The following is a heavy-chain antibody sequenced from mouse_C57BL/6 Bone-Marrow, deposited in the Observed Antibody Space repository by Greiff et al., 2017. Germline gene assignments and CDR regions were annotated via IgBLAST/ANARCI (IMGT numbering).Heavy chain of an antibody. CDR1: GYTFTSYW. Sequence: VQLQQPGAELVMPGASVKLSCKASGYTFTSYWMHWVKQRPGQGLEWIGEIDPSDSSTNYNQKFKGKFTLTVDKSSSTAYMQLSSLTSEDSAVYYCARSARAWFAYWGQGTLVTVSA. V-gene: IGHV1-69*01. CDR2: IDPSDSST. CDR3: ARSARAWFAY. J-gene: IGHJ3*01.